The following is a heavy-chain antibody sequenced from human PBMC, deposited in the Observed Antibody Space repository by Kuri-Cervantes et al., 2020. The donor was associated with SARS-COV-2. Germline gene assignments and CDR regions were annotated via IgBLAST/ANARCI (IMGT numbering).Heavy chain of an antibody. D-gene: IGHD3-22*01. CDR1: GFTFSSYS. CDR3: ARDRAHYYDSSGSFDY. V-gene: IGHV3-21*01. Sequence: ETLSLTCAASGFTFSSYSMNWVRQAPGKGLEWVSSISSSSSYIYYADSVKGRFTISRDNAKNSLYLQMNSLRAEDTAVYYCARDRAHYYDSSGSFDYWGQGTLVTVSS. J-gene: IGHJ4*02. CDR2: ISSSSSYI.